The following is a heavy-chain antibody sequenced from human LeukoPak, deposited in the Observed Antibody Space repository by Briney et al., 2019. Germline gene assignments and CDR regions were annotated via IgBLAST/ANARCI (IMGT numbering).Heavy chain of an antibody. Sequence: EASVTVSCKASGYTFTGYYMHWVRQAPGQGLEWMGWINPNSGGTNYAQKFQGRVTMTRDTSISTAYMELSRLRSDDTAVYYCARTYSSGWYFSYWGQGTLVTVSS. CDR2: INPNSGGT. D-gene: IGHD6-19*01. V-gene: IGHV1-2*02. CDR3: ARTYSSGWYFSY. J-gene: IGHJ4*02. CDR1: GYTFTGYY.